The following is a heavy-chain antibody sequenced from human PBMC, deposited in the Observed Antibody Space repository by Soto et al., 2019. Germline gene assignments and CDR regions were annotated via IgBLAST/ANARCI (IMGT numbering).Heavy chain of an antibody. V-gene: IGHV3-23*01. CDR2: ISGSGGST. J-gene: IGHJ6*02. D-gene: IGHD1-26*01. CDR3: AKDRSVVGATNSYYYYYGMDV. CDR1: GFTFSSYA. Sequence: EVQLLESGGGLVQPGGSLRLSCAASGFTFSSYAMSWVRQAPGKGLEWVSAISGSGGSTYYADSVKGRFTISRDNSKYTLYLQMNSLRAEDTAVYYCAKDRSVVGATNSYYYYYGMDVWGQGTTVTVSS.